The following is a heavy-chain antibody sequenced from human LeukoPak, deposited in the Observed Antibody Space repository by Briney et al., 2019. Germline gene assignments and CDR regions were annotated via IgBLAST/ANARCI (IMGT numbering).Heavy chain of an antibody. CDR3: AKTRRTTMVRGAKGWFDP. D-gene: IGHD3-10*01. CDR1: GFTFSSYA. Sequence: GGSLRLSCAASGFTFSSYAMSWVRQAPGKGLEWVSAISGSGGSTYYADSVKGRFTISRDNSKNTLYLQMNSLGAEDTAVYYCAKTRRTTMVRGAKGWFDPWGQGTLVNGSS. CDR2: ISGSGGST. J-gene: IGHJ5*02. V-gene: IGHV3-23*01.